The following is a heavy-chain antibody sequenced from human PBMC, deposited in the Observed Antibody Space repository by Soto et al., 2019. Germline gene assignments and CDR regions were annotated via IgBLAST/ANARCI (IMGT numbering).Heavy chain of an antibody. CDR3: ERGEKRFDWLLLDLTYYYGMDV. V-gene: IGHV3-30-3*01. D-gene: IGHD3-9*01. J-gene: IGHJ6*02. CDR2: ISYDGSNK. CDR1: GFTFSSYA. Sequence: QVQLVESGGGVVQPGRSLRLSCAASGFTFSSYAMHWVRQAPGKGLEWVAVISYDGSNKYYADSVKGRFSISRDNSKNTLYLQMNSLRAEDTAVYYCERGEKRFDWLLLDLTYYYGMDVGGQGTTVTVSS.